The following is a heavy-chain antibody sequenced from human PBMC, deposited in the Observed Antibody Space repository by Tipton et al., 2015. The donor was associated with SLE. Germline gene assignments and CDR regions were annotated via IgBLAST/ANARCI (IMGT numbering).Heavy chain of an antibody. CDR3: TRGLVLGYSGYVAFDF. V-gene: IGHV1-69*01. CDR1: GDTSSSHI. Sequence: QLVQSGAEVAKPGSSENVSCRASGDTSSSHIITWVRQAPGQGLEWVGGIIPIFGTKNYAQKFQGRVTITADESTSTAYMELNTLTSEDTAIYYCTRGLVLGYSGYVAFDFWGQGTLVTVSS. D-gene: IGHD5-12*01. CDR2: IIPIFGTK. J-gene: IGHJ4*02.